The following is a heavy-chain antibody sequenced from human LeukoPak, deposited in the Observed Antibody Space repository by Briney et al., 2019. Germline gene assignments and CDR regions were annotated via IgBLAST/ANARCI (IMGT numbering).Heavy chain of an antibody. J-gene: IGHJ4*02. CDR2: IYHSGST. V-gene: IGHV4-30-4*01. CDR1: GGSISSGDYY. Sequence: SETLSLTCTVSGGSISSGDYYWSWIRQPPGKGLEWIGYIYHSGSTYYNPSLKSRVTISVDTSKNQFSLKLSSVTAADTAVYYCARVLRYYDSSGYYWRYYFDYWGQGTLVTVSS. D-gene: IGHD3-22*01. CDR3: ARVLRYYDSSGYYWRYYFDY.